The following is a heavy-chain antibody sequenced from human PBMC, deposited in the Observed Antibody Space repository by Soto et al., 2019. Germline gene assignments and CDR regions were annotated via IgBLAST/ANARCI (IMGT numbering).Heavy chain of an antibody. CDR2: INAANGDT. Sequence: QVHLVQSGAEVKKPGASVKVSCKASGYTFTAYPMHWVRQAPGQRLEWMGWINAANGDTGYSQKFHDRVTITRNTSVTTVCVELSSPTSYDTAVYYCARKDYYCVGVYYFDHWGQGTMVTVSS. J-gene: IGHJ4*02. CDR3: ARKDYYCVGVYYFDH. V-gene: IGHV1-3*01. CDR1: GYTFTAYP. D-gene: IGHD2-21*02.